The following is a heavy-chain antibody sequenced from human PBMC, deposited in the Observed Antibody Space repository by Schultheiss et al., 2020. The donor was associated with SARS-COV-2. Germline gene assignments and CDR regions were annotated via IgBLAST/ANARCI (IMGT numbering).Heavy chain of an antibody. V-gene: IGHV3-9*01. Sequence: GGSLRLSCAASGFTFDDYAMHWVRQAPGKGLEWVSGISWNSGSIGYADSVKGRFTISRDNAKNTLYLQMNSLRAEDTAVYYCARGPLTSTIFGVVGFDPWGQGTLVTVSS. J-gene: IGHJ5*02. CDR2: ISWNSGSI. D-gene: IGHD3-3*01. CDR3: ARGPLTSTIFGVVGFDP. CDR1: GFTFDDYA.